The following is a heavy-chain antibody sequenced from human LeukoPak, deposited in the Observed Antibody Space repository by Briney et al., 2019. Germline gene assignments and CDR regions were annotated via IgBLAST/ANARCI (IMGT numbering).Heavy chain of an antibody. D-gene: IGHD2-15*01. J-gene: IGHJ4*02. CDR2: INTNTGNP. CDR3: ARDYCSGGSCSVGLFDY. Sequence: GASVKVSCKASGYTFTSYAMNWVRQAPGQGLEWMGWINTNTGNPTYAQGFTGWFVFSLDTSVSTAYLQISSLKAEDTAVYYCARDYCSGGSCSVGLFDYWGQGTLVTVSS. CDR1: GYTFTSYA. V-gene: IGHV7-4-1*02.